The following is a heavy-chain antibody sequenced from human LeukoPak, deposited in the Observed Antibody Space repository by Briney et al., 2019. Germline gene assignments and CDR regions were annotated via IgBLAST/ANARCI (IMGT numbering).Heavy chain of an antibody. V-gene: IGHV3-9*01. CDR2: ISWNSGSI. D-gene: IGHD3-10*01. J-gene: IGHJ6*02. CDR3: AKGLGNYYYYGMDV. Sequence: GGSLRLSCAASGFTFDDYAMHWVRQAPGKGLEWVSGISWNSGSIGYADSVKGRFTISRDNAKNSLYLQMNSLRAEDTALYCCAKGLGNYYYYGMDVWGQGTTVTVSS. CDR1: GFTFDDYA.